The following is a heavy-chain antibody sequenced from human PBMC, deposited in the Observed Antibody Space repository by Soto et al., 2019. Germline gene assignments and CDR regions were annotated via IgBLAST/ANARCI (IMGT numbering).Heavy chain of an antibody. J-gene: IGHJ4*02. Sequence: QEQLVQSGAEVKKPGSSVKVSCKDSGGLFSSYAISWVRQAPGQGLEWMGGIIPVFATPYYAQKFQGRVTITADESTNTADMELSSLRSEDTAMYYCARGDSPYVWFNEFWGQGSLVTVSS. CDR1: GGLFSSYA. V-gene: IGHV1-69*01. D-gene: IGHD3-16*01. CDR3: ARGDSPYVWFNEF. CDR2: IIPVFATP.